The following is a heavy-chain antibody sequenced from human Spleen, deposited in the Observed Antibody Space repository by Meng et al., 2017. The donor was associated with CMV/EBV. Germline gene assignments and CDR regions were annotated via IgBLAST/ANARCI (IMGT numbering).Heavy chain of an antibody. CDR1: GYTFTNYD. CDR2: VNPSSGNT. Sequence: ASVKVSCKASGYTFTNYDVIWVRQATGQGLEWMGWVNPSSGNTDYAQRFQGRVSITRDTSISTAYVELSSLTSDGTAVYYCARDNNWGPDDWGQGTPVTVSS. CDR3: ARDNNWGPDD. J-gene: IGHJ4*02. V-gene: IGHV1-8*03. D-gene: IGHD1-1*01.